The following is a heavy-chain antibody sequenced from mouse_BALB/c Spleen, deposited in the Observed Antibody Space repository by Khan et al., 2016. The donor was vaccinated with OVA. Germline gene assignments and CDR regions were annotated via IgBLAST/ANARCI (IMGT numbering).Heavy chain of an antibody. D-gene: IGHD2-14*01. J-gene: IGHJ3*01. Sequence: EVQLQESGPSLVKPSQTLSLTCSVTGDSITTGYWNWIRKFPGNKLESMGYIIYTGYTYYLPSLKSRISITRHTSNNQYYLQLNSVTDEDTATYXCARSTYRYAFVYWGQGTLVTGSA. CDR3: ARSTYRYAFVY. V-gene: IGHV3-8*02. CDR1: GDSITTGY. CDR2: IIYTGYT.